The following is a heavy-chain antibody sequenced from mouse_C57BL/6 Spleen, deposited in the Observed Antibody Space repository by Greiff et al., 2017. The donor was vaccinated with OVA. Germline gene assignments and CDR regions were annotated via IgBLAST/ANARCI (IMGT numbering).Heavy chain of an antibody. D-gene: IGHD1-1*01. CDR1: GYTFTSYW. CDR3: ARTVVATNWYFDV. J-gene: IGHJ1*03. V-gene: IGHV1-52*01. Sequence: QVQLQQPGAELVRPGSSVKLSCKASGYTFTSYWMHWVKQRPIQGLEWIGNIDPSDSETHYNQKFKDKATLTVDKSSSTAYMQLSSLTSEDSAVYYCARTVVATNWYFDVWGTGTTVTVSS. CDR2: IDPSDSET.